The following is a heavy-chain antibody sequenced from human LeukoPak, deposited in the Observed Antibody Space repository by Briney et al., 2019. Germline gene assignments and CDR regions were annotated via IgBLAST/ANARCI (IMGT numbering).Heavy chain of an antibody. Sequence: AASVKVSCKASGYTFNNHDINWVRQAPGRGLEWMGWINTYSANTNYAQEFQDRVIMTTDTSTSTAYMELRSLRSDDTAVYYCAREGGIARPPYLYYYIDVWGKGTTVTVSS. V-gene: IGHV1-18*01. J-gene: IGHJ6*03. CDR2: INTYSANT. CDR1: GYTFNNHD. CDR3: AREGGIARPPYLYYYIDV. D-gene: IGHD6-6*01.